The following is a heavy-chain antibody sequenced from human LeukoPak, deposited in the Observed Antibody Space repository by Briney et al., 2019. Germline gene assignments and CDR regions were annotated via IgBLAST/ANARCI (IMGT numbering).Heavy chain of an antibody. CDR3: ASLYGSGSYYPSDY. V-gene: IGHV4-59*08. J-gene: IGHJ4*02. D-gene: IGHD3-10*01. Sequence: SETLSLTCAVSGATMKSYYWSWIRQSPGKGLEWIANIHYAGSTYYTPSLKSRVTISIDTSKNQFSLRLNSVTAADTAVYYCASLYGSGSYYPSDYWGQGTLVTVSS. CDR1: GATMKSYY. CDR2: IHYAGST.